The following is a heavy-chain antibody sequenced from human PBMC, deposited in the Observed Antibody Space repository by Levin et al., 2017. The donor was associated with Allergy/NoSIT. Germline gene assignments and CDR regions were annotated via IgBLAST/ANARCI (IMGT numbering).Heavy chain of an antibody. J-gene: IGHJ6*02. Sequence: SETLSLTCTVSGGSMSSYYWSWIRQPPGKGLEWIGYIYYSGSTKYNPSLKSRVTISVDTSKNQFSLKLSSVTAADTAVYYCARRVSSPNLNSYYNYGMDVWGQGTTVTISS. V-gene: IGHV4-59*01. D-gene: IGHD3-10*01. CDR1: GGSMSSYY. CDR2: IYYSGST. CDR3: ARRVSSPNLNSYYNYGMDV.